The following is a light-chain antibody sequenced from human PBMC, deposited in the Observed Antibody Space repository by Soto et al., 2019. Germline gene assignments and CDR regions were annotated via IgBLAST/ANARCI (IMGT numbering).Light chain of an antibody. Sequence: EIVMTQSPATLSVSPGERATLSCRASQSVSSDLAWYQQKPGQAPRLLIYGASTRATGIPARFSGGGSGTEFTLTISSLQSEDFAIFYCQQYNSGPLTFGGGTKVEIK. J-gene: IGKJ4*01. CDR2: GAS. CDR3: QQYNSGPLT. CDR1: QSVSSD. V-gene: IGKV3-15*01.